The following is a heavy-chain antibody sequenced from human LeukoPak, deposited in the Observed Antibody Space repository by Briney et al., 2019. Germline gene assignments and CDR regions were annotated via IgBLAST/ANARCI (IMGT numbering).Heavy chain of an antibody. Sequence: PSETLSLTCTVSGGSISSSSYYWGWLRQPPGKGLEWIGSIYYSGSTYYNPSLKSRVTISVDTSKNQFSLKLSSVTAADTAVYYCARLKYGDRYYYYYMDVWGKGTTVTVSS. CDR3: ARLKYGDRYYYYYMDV. CDR1: GGSISSSSYY. J-gene: IGHJ6*03. CDR2: IYYSGST. V-gene: IGHV4-39*01. D-gene: IGHD4-17*01.